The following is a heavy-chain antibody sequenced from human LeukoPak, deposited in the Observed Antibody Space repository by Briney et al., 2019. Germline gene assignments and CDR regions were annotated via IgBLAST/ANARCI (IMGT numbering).Heavy chain of an antibody. CDR2: ISSSSSYI. Sequence: GGSLRLSSAASGFTFSNYSMNWVRQAPGKGLEWVSSISSSSSYIYYADSVKGRFTISRDNAKNSLYLQMNSLRAEDTAVYYCARGFHEGRFDYWGQGTLVTVSS. J-gene: IGHJ4*02. V-gene: IGHV3-21*01. CDR1: GFTFSNYS. CDR3: ARGFHEGRFDY. D-gene: IGHD3-3*01.